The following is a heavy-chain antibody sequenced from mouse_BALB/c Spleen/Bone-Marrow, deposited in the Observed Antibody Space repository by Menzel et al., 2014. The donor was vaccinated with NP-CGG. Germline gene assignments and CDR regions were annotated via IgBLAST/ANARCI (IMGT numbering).Heavy chain of an antibody. V-gene: IGHV5-9-3*01. Sequence: EVKLMESGGGLVKPGGSLKLSCTASGFTFTSYGMSWVRQTPEKRLEWVATISSAGIHTYYVDTMKGRFTISRDNAKNTLFLHMSSLRSEDTAMYYCARQDRVYYFDYWGQGTTLTVSS. CDR2: ISSAGIHT. CDR3: ARQDRVYYFDY. CDR1: GFTFTSYG. J-gene: IGHJ2*01.